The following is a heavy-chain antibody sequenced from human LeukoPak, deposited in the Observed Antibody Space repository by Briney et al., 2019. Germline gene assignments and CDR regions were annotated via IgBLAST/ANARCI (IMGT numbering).Heavy chain of an antibody. D-gene: IGHD3-16*01. J-gene: IGHJ4*02. Sequence: GVSLRLSCPASGFNFNNYDMHWLRQAPGKRLEWASGLGSGGDTYYPHSVRGRFTISKETAKNSLYLQMAGLRDDDTAVYYCVRGRRSYGFNHWGQGTQVTVSS. CDR1: GFNFNNYD. CDR2: LGSGGDT. CDR3: VRGRRSYGFNH. V-gene: IGHV3-13*01.